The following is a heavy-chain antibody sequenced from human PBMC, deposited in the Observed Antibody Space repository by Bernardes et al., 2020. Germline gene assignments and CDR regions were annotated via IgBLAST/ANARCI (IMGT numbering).Heavy chain of an antibody. D-gene: IGHD2-2*01. CDR3: ARGGSPRWGSTGCYSCDSGYWFHP. J-gene: IGHJ5*02. CDR2: VNESGGT. Sequence: SEPLYLPFHAMGGSFVSYLWSWFRRSPGEGLDWMGEVNESGGTTYNPSPESRVTISVDTSKNLISLKVTPVTAADTAVYYCARGGSPRWGSTGCYSCDSGYWFHPWGQGTLVTVSS. CDR1: GGSFVSYL. V-gene: IGHV4-34*01.